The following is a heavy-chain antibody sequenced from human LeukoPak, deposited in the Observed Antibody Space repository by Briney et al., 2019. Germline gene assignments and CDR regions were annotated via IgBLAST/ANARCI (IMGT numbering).Heavy chain of an antibody. CDR3: ARDGTVTAGPFDP. CDR1: GLPFSSFG. V-gene: IGHV3-33*01. CDR2: IWYDGSNK. Sequence: PGGSLRLSCVAPGLPFSSFGMHWLRQAPGKGLEWVAFIWYDGSNKYYADSVKGRFTISRDNSKNTLYLQMNSLTAEDTAVYYCARDGTVTAGPFDPWGGGTLVTVSS. J-gene: IGHJ5*02. D-gene: IGHD4-17*01.